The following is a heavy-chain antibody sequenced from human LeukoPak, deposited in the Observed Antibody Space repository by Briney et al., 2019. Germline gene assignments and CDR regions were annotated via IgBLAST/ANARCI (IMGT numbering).Heavy chain of an antibody. V-gene: IGHV3-30*04. J-gene: IGHJ6*03. CDR3: AKDRMVRYYYMDV. CDR1: GFTFSSYA. D-gene: IGHD3-10*01. CDR2: ISYDGSNK. Sequence: GGSLRLSCAASGFTFSSYAIHWVRQAPGKGLEWVAVISYDGSNKYYADSVKGRFTISRDNSKNTLYLQMNSLRAEDTAVYYCAKDRMVRYYYMDVWGKGTTVTISS.